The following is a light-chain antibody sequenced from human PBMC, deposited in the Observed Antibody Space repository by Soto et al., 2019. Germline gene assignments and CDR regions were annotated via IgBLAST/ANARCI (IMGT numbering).Light chain of an antibody. Sequence: EIVMTQSQATLSVSPGERATLSCRASQSLRGNLAWYQQKPGQSPRLLIFGASTRATGVPDRFSGSGSGADFILTISILPSEDFAIYYCQHYDDCPRTFGVGNKVEVK. CDR2: GAS. CDR3: QHYDDCPRT. CDR1: QSLRGN. J-gene: IGKJ4*01. V-gene: IGKV3-15*01.